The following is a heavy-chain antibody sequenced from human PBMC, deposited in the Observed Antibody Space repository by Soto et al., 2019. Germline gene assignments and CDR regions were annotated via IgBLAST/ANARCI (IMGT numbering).Heavy chain of an antibody. J-gene: IGHJ3*02. D-gene: IGHD4-17*01. V-gene: IGHV4-59*01. Sequence: PSETLSLTCTVSGGSISSYYWSWIRQPPGKGLEWIGYIYYSGSTNYNPSLKSRVTISVDTSKNQFSLKLSSVTAADTAVYYCGRDYGDYGLGAFDIWGQGTMVTVSS. CDR2: IYYSGST. CDR3: GRDYGDYGLGAFDI. CDR1: GGSISSYY.